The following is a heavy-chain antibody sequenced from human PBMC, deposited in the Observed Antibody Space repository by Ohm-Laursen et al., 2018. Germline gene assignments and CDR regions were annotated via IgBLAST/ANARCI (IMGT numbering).Heavy chain of an antibody. V-gene: IGHV3-23*01. CDR2: ISGSGGGT. CDR3: AKSEGYSYGSGYSMDV. D-gene: IGHD5-18*01. CDR1: GFTFSNYA. Sequence: SLRLSCTASGFTFSNYAMSWVRQAPGKGLEWVSGISGSGGGTYRADSVQDRFTISRDNSKNTLYLQMNSLRVEDTAVYYCAKSEGYSYGSGYSMDVWGQGTTVSVSS. J-gene: IGHJ6*02.